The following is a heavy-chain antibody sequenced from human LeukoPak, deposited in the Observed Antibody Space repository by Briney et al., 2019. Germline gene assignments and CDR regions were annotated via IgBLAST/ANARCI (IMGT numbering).Heavy chain of an antibody. CDR1: GYTFTSYD. V-gene: IGHV1-8*01. CDR2: MNPNSGNT. Sequence: ASVKVSCKASGYTFTSYDINWVRQATGQGLEWMGWMNPNSGNTGYAQKFQGRVTMTRNTSISTAYMELSSLRSEDTAVYYCARGRGLLVISTDYYGSGSYLHYWGQGTLVTVSS. D-gene: IGHD3-10*01. J-gene: IGHJ4*02. CDR3: ARGRGLLVISTDYYGSGSYLHY.